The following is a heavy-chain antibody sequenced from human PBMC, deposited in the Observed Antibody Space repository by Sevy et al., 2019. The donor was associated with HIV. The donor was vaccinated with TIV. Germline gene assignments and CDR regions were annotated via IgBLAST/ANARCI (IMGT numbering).Heavy chain of an antibody. Sequence: GGSLRLSCVASGFTFSSYGMHWVRQAPGKGLEWVAVIWNDRTNKNYADSVKGRFTISRDNSKNTLYLRMNSRRAEDTAVYYCASLPNNYYDISGYSGDDAFDIWGQGTMVTVSS. CDR2: IWNDRTNK. CDR3: ASLPNNYYDISGYSGDDAFDI. D-gene: IGHD3-22*01. CDR1: GFTFSSYG. J-gene: IGHJ3*02. V-gene: IGHV3-33*01.